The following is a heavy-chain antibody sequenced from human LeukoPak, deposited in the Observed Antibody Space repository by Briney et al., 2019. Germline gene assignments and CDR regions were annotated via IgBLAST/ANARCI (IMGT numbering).Heavy chain of an antibody. CDR2: IKSDGKT. CDR3: ARAPSEIGGYYPEYFRH. D-gene: IGHD3-22*01. V-gene: IGHV3-74*01. Sequence: GGSLRLSCAASGFSFSSYWMHWVRQAPGKGLVWVSRIKSDGKTNYADSVKGRFTISRDNAKNIVSLQMNSLRAEDTGVYYCARAPSEIGGYYPEYFRHWGQSTLVTVSS. J-gene: IGHJ1*01. CDR1: GFSFSSYW.